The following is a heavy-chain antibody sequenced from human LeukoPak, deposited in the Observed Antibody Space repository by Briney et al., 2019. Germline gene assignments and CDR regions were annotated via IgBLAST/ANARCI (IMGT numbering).Heavy chain of an antibody. CDR1: GFTFSSYG. J-gene: IGHJ4*02. V-gene: IGHV3-30*02. Sequence: GGSLRLSCAASGFTFSSYGMHWVRQAPGKGLEYVAFIRYDRDNQYYADSVKGRFTISRDNSKNTLFLQMHSLRPEDTAVYYCAKARSAAVGYYFDYWGQGTLVTVSS. CDR2: IRYDRDNQ. CDR3: AKARSAAVGYYFDY. D-gene: IGHD6-13*01.